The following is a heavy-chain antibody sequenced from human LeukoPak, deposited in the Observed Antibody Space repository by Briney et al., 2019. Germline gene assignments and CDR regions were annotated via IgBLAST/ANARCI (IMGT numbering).Heavy chain of an antibody. CDR1: GGTFSNYA. V-gene: IGHV1-69*05. CDR3: VPDRSGYLSRSLPPYFDY. Sequence: SVKVSCKASGGTFSNYAFNWVRQAPGQGLEWMGGIIPIFGTADYAQKFQGRVTLTTDESTTTAYMGLSSLRSEDTAVYYCVPDRSGYLSRSLPPYFDYWGQGTLVAVSS. D-gene: IGHD3-22*01. CDR2: IIPIFGTA. J-gene: IGHJ4*02.